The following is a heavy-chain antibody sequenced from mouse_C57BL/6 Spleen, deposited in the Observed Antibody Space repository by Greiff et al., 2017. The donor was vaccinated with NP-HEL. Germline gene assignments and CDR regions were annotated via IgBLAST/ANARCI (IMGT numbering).Heavy chain of an antibody. Sequence: VQLHQPGAELVRPGSSVKLSCKASGYTFTSYWMDWVKQRPGQGLEWIGNIYPSDSETHYNQKFKDKATLTVDKSYSTAYMQLSSLTSEDSAVYYCASELGRFAYWGQGTLVTVSA. J-gene: IGHJ3*01. CDR3: ASELGRFAY. D-gene: IGHD4-1*01. CDR2: IYPSDSET. V-gene: IGHV1-61*01. CDR1: GYTFTSYW.